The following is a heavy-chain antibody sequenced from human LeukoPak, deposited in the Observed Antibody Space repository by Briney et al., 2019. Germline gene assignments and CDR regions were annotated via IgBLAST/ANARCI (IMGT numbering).Heavy chain of an antibody. J-gene: IGHJ3*02. Sequence: PGGSLRLSCAASGFTFSSYGMHWVRQAPGKGLEWVAFIRYDGSNKYYADSVKGRFTISRDNSKNTLYLQMNSLRAEDTAVYYCASLQYYYDSSGLDHDAFDIWGQGTMVTVSS. CDR1: GFTFSSYG. D-gene: IGHD3-22*01. V-gene: IGHV3-30*02. CDR3: ASLQYYYDSSGLDHDAFDI. CDR2: IRYDGSNK.